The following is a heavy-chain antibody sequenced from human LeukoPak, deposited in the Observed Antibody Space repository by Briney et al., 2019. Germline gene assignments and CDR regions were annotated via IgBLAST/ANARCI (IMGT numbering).Heavy chain of an antibody. J-gene: IGHJ4*02. Sequence: GGSLRLSCAASGFTFSSYSMNWVRQAPGKGLEWVSYISSSSSTIYYADSVKGRFTISRDNAKNSLYLQMNSLRAEDTAVYYCARDKPGYYDSSGYYRFDYWGQGTLVTVSS. CDR2: ISSSSSTI. D-gene: IGHD3-22*01. CDR3: ARDKPGYYDSSGYYRFDY. V-gene: IGHV3-48*04. CDR1: GFTFSSYS.